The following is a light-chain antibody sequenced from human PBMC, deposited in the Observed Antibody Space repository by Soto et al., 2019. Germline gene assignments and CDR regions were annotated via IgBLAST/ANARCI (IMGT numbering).Light chain of an antibody. Sequence: DIVMTQSPESLAVSLGERATINCKSSQSILYSTNNTNYLGWYQQKPGHPPRLLIYWASTRESGVPDRFSGSGSRTDFTFTISSLQAEDVAVYYCQQYYSIPYTFGQGTKLEIK. V-gene: IGKV4-1*01. CDR2: WAS. CDR3: QQYYSIPYT. CDR1: QSILYSTNNTNY. J-gene: IGKJ2*01.